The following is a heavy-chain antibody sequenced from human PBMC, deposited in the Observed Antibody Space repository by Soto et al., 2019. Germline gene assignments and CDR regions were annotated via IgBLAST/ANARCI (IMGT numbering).Heavy chain of an antibody. J-gene: IGHJ4*02. D-gene: IGHD2-2*01. CDR1: GFTFSSYA. CDR2: ISSNGGST. V-gene: IGHV3-64*01. Sequence: EVQLVESGGGLVQPGGSLRLSCAASGFTFSSYAMHWVRQAPGKGLEYVSAISSNGGSTYYANSVKGRFTISRDNSKNTLYLQMGSLRAEDMAVYYCARGDCSSTSCYAGILADWGQGTLVSVSS. CDR3: ARGDCSSTSCYAGILAD.